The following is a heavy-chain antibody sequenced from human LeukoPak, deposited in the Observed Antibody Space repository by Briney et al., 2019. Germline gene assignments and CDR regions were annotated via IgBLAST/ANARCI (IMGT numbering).Heavy chain of an antibody. Sequence: LPGGPLRLSCAASGFTFDDYAMHWVRQAPGKGLEWVSGISWNSGSIGYADSVKGRFTISRDNAKNSLYLQMNSLRAEDTAVYYCARVMGVMYSSSWYPSTWYGMDVWGQGTTVTVSS. CDR1: GFTFDDYA. D-gene: IGHD6-13*01. CDR2: ISWNSGSI. J-gene: IGHJ6*02. V-gene: IGHV3-9*01. CDR3: ARVMGVMYSSSWYPSTWYGMDV.